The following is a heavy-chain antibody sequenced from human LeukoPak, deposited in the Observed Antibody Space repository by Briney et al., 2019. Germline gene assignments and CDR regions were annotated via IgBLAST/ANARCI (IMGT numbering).Heavy chain of an antibody. J-gene: IGHJ4*02. CDR3: TRDQTPYY. CDR1: GFTFSNAW. V-gene: IGHV3-15*01. Sequence: GGSLRLSCAASGFTFSNAWMSWVRQAPGKGLEWVGRIKSKTDGGTPEYAASVKGRFTISRDDSNSIAYLEMDSLKTDDTAVYYCTRDQTPYYWGQGTLVTVSS. CDR2: IKSKTDGGTP.